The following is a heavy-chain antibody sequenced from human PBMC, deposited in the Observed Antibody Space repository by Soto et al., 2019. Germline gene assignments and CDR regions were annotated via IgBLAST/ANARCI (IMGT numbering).Heavy chain of an antibody. V-gene: IGHV4-39*01. J-gene: IGHJ4*02. CDR2: IYHSWNS. CDR1: DGSISSSRHY. Sequence: QLQLQESGSGLVRPSETVSLTCTVSDGSISSSRHYWGWIRQPPGKGLEWIGSIYHSWNSYYNPSLKGRLTISVDTSKNQFSRKLSSVTAADTAVYYCASHYDFWSGYYFDYWGQGTLVPVSS. CDR3: ASHYDFWSGYYFDY. D-gene: IGHD3-3*01.